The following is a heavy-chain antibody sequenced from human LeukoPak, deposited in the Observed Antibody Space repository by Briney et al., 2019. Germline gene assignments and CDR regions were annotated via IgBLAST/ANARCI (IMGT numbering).Heavy chain of an antibody. CDR2: IKEDGSEK. J-gene: IGHJ4*02. CDR3: ARLYSSSSGLRASDY. V-gene: IGHV3-7*02. D-gene: IGHD6-6*01. CDR1: GFTFGSYW. Sequence: QPGGSLRLSCAASGFTFGSYWMRRVRQAPGKGLEGVANIKEDGSEKYYVDSVKGRFTISRDNAKNSLYLQMNSLRAEDTAVYYCARLYSSSSGLRASDYWGQGTLVTVSS.